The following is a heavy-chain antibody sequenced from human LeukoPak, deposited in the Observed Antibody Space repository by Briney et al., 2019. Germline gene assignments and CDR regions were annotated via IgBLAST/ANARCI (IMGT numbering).Heavy chain of an antibody. CDR3: ARVVPRIAVAGRKYYFDY. V-gene: IGHV1-2*02. D-gene: IGHD6-19*01. CDR2: IKPESGRT. Sequence: ASVKVSCKASGYIFTDYYLHWVRQAPGQGLEWMGWIKPESGRTHYAQKFQGGVTMTRDTSISTAYMELSRLRSDDTAVYYCARVVPRIAVAGRKYYFDYWGQGTLVTVSS. J-gene: IGHJ4*02. CDR1: GYIFTDYY.